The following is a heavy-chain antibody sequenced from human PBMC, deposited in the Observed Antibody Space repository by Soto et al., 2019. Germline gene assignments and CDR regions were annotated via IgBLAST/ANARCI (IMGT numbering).Heavy chain of an antibody. D-gene: IGHD2-8*01. V-gene: IGHV6-1*01. Sequence: PSQTLSLTCVISGDRVSRNSATWHWIRQSPSRGLEWLGRTYYRSKWYNDYALSVKSRITINPDTSKNQFSLHLNSVTPEDTAVYYCARLMVVPYSFDSWGQGTLVTVSS. CDR3: ARLMVVPYSFDS. J-gene: IGHJ4*02. CDR1: GDRVSRNSAT. CDR2: TYYRSKWYN.